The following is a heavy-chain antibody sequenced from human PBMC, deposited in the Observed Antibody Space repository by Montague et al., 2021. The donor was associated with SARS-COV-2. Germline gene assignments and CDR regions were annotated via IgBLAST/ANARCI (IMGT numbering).Heavy chain of an antibody. CDR3: ASLPKTGVPLLYYYDGMDV. CDR2: IYYSGST. D-gene: IGHD2-8*02. J-gene: IGHJ6*02. V-gene: IGHV4-39*01. Sequence: SETLSLTCTVSGGSISSSSYYWGWIRQPPGKGLEWIGSIYYSGSTYYNPSRKSRVTIAVDTSKNQFSLKLSSVTAADTAVYYCASLPKTGVPLLYYYDGMDVWGQGTKVPV. CDR1: GGSISSSSYY.